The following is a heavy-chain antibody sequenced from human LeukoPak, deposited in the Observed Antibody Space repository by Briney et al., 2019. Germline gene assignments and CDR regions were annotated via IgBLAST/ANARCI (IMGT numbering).Heavy chain of an antibody. CDR1: GGSMSSYY. Sequence: SETLSLTCTVSGGSMSSYYWSWIRQPPGKGLEWIGYIYYSGSTNYNPSLKSRVTISVDTSKNQFSLKLSSVTAADTAVYYCARERRWARYTQGYFNYWGQGTLVTVSS. CDR2: IYYSGST. D-gene: IGHD3-9*01. CDR3: ARERRWARYTQGYFNY. V-gene: IGHV4-59*01. J-gene: IGHJ4*02.